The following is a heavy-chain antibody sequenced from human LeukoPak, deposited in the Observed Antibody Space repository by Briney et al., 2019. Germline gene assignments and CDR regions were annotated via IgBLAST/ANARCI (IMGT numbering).Heavy chain of an antibody. D-gene: IGHD6-19*01. J-gene: IGHJ4*02. Sequence: GGSLRLSCAASGFTFSSYSMNWVRQAPGKGLEWVSSISSSSSYIYYADSMKGRFTISRDNAKNSLYLQMNSLRAEDTAVYYCARSIREWYSSGWPLAVYFDYWGQGTLVTVSS. V-gene: IGHV3-21*01. CDR3: ARSIREWYSSGWPLAVYFDY. CDR1: GFTFSSYS. CDR2: ISSSSSYI.